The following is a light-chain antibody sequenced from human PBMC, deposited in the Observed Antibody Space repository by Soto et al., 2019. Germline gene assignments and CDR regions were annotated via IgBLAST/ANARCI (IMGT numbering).Light chain of an antibody. CDR2: KGS. Sequence: QSVLTQPASVSGSPGQSITISCTGTSSDVGSYNLVSWYQQHPGKAPKLMIYKGSKRPSGVSNRFSGSKSGNTASLTISGLQAEDEADYYCCSYAGSSTFYVVFGGGTQLTVL. CDR3: CSYAGSSTFYVV. V-gene: IGLV2-23*03. J-gene: IGLJ2*01. CDR1: SSDVGSYNL.